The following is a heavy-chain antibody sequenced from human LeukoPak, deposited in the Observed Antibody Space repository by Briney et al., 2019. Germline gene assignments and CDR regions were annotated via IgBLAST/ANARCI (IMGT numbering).Heavy chain of an antibody. Sequence: GGSLRLSCAASGFTFSTYSMNWVRQAPGKGLEWVSYISSSSSTIYYADSVKGRFTISRDNAKNSLYLQMNSLRAEDTAVYYCASTPSPVLAAAGTDYYYYYGMDVWGQGTTVTVSS. CDR2: ISSSSSTI. CDR1: GFTFSTYS. D-gene: IGHD6-13*01. J-gene: IGHJ6*02. V-gene: IGHV3-48*04. CDR3: ASTPSPVLAAAGTDYYYYYGMDV.